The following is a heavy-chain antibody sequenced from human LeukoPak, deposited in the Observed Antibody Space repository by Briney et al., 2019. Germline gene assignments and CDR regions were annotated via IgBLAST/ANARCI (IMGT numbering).Heavy chain of an antibody. Sequence: SETLSLTCTVSGGSISSGGYYWSWIRQHPGKGLEWIGYIYYSGSTYYNPSLKSRVTISVDTSKNQFSLKLSSVTAADTAVYYCGREQKPGMGGAIGYFDSGGREPWVTVSS. CDR3: GREQKPGMGGAIGYFDS. J-gene: IGHJ4*02. CDR2: IYYSGST. V-gene: IGHV4-31*03. CDR1: GGSISSGGYY. D-gene: IGHD1-26*01.